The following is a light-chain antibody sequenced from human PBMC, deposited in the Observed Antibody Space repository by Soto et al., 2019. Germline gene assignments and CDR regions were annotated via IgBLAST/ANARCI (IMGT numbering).Light chain of an antibody. CDR3: QQYCYSPPT. CDR1: QSVTSNY. J-gene: IGKJ4*02. Sequence: EIGLTQSPGTLSLSPGERATLSCRASQSVTSNYLAWYQQEPGQAPRLLIYGASSRATGIPDRFSGSGSGTDFTLTISRLEPEDFAVYYCQQYCYSPPTFGRGTNVDIK. V-gene: IGKV3-20*01. CDR2: GAS.